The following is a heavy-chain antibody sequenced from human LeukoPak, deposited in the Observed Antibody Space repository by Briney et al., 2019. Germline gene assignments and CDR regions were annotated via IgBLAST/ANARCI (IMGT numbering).Heavy chain of an antibody. CDR3: AKSAVAATAGFDY. D-gene: IGHD6-19*01. V-gene: IGHV3-30*18. J-gene: IGHJ4*02. Sequence: PGRSLRLSCAASGFTFSSYGMHWFRQAPGKGLEWVAVISYDGSNKYYADSVKGRFTISRDNSKNTLYLQMNSLRAEDTAVYYCAKSAVAATAGFDYWGQGTLVTVSS. CDR2: ISYDGSNK. CDR1: GFTFSSYG.